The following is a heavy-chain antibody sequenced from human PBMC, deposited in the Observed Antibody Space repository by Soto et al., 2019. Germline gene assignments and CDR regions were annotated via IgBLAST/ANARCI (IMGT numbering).Heavy chain of an antibody. D-gene: IGHD3-16*01. Sequence: PGGSLRLSCAASGFTFSDYYMSWIRQAPGKGLEWVSYISSSSSYTNYADSVKGRFTISRDNTKNSLYLQMNSLRAEETAVYYCARVQTGGSQVQSFGPWGQGTLVTVSS. CDR2: ISSSSSYT. J-gene: IGHJ5*02. CDR1: GFTFSDYY. CDR3: ARVQTGGSQVQSFGP. V-gene: IGHV3-11*06.